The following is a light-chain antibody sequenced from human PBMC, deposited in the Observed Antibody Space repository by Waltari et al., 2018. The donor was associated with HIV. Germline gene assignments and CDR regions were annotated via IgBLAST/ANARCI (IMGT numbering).Light chain of an antibody. CDR1: QSVSRSY. J-gene: IGKJ4*01. CDR2: GAS. Sequence: EIVLTPSPGPLSLSPGEIATLSCRASQSVSRSYLAWYQQKPGQATRLLIYGASSRATGTPDRFSGSGSGTDFTLTINRLEPEDFAVYYCQQYDGSSTFGGGTKVEIK. CDR3: QQYDGSST. V-gene: IGKV3-20*01.